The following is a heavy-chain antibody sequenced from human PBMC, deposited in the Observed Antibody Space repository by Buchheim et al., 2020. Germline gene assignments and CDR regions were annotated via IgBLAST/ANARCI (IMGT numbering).Heavy chain of an antibody. V-gene: IGHV3-33*08. D-gene: IGHD5-18*01. CDR3: ARDPTYSYGLNFDY. CDR1: GFTFSSYS. Sequence: VQLVESGGGLVKPGGSLRLSCAASGFTFSSYSMNWVRQAPGKGLEWVAVIWYDGSNKYYADSVKGRFTISRDNSKNTLYLQMNSLRAEDTAVYYCARDPTYSYGLNFDYWGQGTL. J-gene: IGHJ4*02. CDR2: IWYDGSNK.